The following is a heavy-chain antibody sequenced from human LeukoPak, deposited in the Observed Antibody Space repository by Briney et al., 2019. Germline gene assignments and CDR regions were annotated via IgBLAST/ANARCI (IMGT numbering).Heavy chain of an antibody. J-gene: IGHJ4*02. CDR2: ISSDGSST. CDR1: GFTFSNYW. D-gene: IGHD5-18*01. CDR3: ARGNTDSYGRSSDY. Sequence: GGSLRLSCAASGFTFSNYWMHWVRQAPGKGLVWVSRISSDGSSTSYADSVKGRFTISRDNAKNTRFLQMSSLGAEDTAVYYCARGNTDSYGRSSDYWGQGTLVTVSS. V-gene: IGHV3-74*01.